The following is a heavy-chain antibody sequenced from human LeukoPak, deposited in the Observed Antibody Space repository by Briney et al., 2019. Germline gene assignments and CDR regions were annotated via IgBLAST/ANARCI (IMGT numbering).Heavy chain of an antibody. J-gene: IGHJ4*02. CDR3: ARSPSLFYYDSSGQPDY. Sequence: QPGGSLRLSCAASGFTFDDYAMHWVRQAPGKGLEWVSGISWNSGSIGYADSVKGRFTISRDNAKNSLYLQMNSLRAEDTALYYCARSPSLFYYDSSGQPDYWGQGTPVTVSS. D-gene: IGHD3-22*01. V-gene: IGHV3-9*01. CDR1: GFTFDDYA. CDR2: ISWNSGSI.